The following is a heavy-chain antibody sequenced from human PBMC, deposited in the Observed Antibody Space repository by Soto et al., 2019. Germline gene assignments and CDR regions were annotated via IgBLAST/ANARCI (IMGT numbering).Heavy chain of an antibody. CDR1: GGSISSYY. J-gene: IGHJ5*02. CDR2: IYYSGST. D-gene: IGHD1-20*01. Sequence: SETLSLTCTVSGGSISSYYWSWIRQPPGNGLECIGYIYYSGSTNYNPSRNEVVLTVTNLDPVDTATYYCAYRQEYRSNWNSGWFGPWGPGILVTVSS. V-gene: IGHV4-59*01. CDR3: GWFGP.